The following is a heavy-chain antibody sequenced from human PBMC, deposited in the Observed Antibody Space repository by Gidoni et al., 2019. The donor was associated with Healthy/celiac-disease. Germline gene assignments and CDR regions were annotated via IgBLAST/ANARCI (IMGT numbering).Heavy chain of an antibody. V-gene: IGHV3-9*01. CDR1: GFTFDDYA. D-gene: IGHD5-18*01. Sequence: EVQLVESGGGLVQHGRSLRLSCAASGFTFDDYAMHWVRQAPGKGLEWVSGISWNSGSIGYADSVKGRFTISRDNAKNSLYLQMNSLRAEDTALYYCAKEAMALYGMDVWGQGTTVTVSS. CDR3: AKEAMALYGMDV. CDR2: ISWNSGSI. J-gene: IGHJ6*02.